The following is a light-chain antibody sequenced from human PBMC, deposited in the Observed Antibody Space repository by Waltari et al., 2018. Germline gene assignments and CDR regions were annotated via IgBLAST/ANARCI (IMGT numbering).Light chain of an antibody. V-gene: IGKV4-1*01. CDR1: QSLLSRSNNQNN. CDR3: QQYYSLPLT. CDR2: WAS. J-gene: IGKJ4*01. Sequence: DIVMTQSPDSLAVSLGERATINCKSSQSLLSRSNNQNNLAWYRQKPGQPPKLLIYWASTRESGVPDRFSGSGSGADFTLTISSLQAEDEAVYYCQQYYSLPLTFGGGTKVEI.